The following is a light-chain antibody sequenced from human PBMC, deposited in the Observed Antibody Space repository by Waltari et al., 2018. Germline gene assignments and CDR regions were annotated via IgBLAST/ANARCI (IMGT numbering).Light chain of an antibody. CDR3: HQYNSWPQT. CDR1: QTIGSN. CDR2: GTS. Sequence: EIVMTQSPPTLSVSPGERATLSCRASQTIGSNLAWYQQNPGQAPLLLIYGTSTRATGVPDRISGSQSETDFTLTISSLQSEDFAVYYCHQYNSWPQTFGQGTKVEVK. V-gene: IGKV3-15*01. J-gene: IGKJ1*01.